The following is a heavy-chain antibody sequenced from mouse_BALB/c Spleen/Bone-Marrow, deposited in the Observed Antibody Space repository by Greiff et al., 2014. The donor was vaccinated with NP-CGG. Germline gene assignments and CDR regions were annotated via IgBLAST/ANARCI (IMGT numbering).Heavy chain of an antibody. CDR2: IDPANGNT. V-gene: IGHV14-3*02. J-gene: IGHJ3*01. D-gene: IGHD1-1*01. Sequence: VQLKESGAELVKPGASGKLSCTASGFNIKDTYMHWGKQRPEQGLEWIGRIDPANGNTKYDPKFQGKATITADTSSNTAYLQLSSLTSEDTAVYYCATYYYGSSWGFAYWGQGTLVTVSA. CDR1: GFNIKDTY. CDR3: ATYYYGSSWGFAY.